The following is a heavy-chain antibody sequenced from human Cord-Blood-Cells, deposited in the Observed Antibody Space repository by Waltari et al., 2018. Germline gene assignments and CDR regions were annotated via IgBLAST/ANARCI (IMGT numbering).Heavy chain of an antibody. V-gene: IGHV1-8*01. CDR3: ARRHNWNYYYYYMDV. D-gene: IGHD1-20*01. J-gene: IGHJ6*03. CDR1: GYTFTSYD. Sequence: QVQLVQSGAEVKKPGDSVKVSCKASGYTFTSYDITRARPPTGHGLEWMGWMNHNSGNTGYAQKFQGRVTITRNTSISTAYMELSSLRSEDTAVYYCARRHNWNYYYYYMDVWGKGTTVTVSS. CDR2: MNHNSGNT.